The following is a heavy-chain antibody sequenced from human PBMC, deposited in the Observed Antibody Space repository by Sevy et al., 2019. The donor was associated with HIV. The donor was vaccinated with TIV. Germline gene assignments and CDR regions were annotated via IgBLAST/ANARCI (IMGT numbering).Heavy chain of an antibody. J-gene: IGHJ4*02. CDR3: AREGCTRPHDY. CDR1: GFAFYDYS. Sequence: GGSLRLSCAASGFAFYDYSMSWIRQAPGKGLEWVATLSFGCGKINYAHSVKGRFTISRDNSKNSFYLQMDNLRVEDTALNYCAREGCTRPHDYWGQGTRVTVSS. CDR2: LSFGCGKI. D-gene: IGHD2-8*01. V-gene: IGHV3-23*01.